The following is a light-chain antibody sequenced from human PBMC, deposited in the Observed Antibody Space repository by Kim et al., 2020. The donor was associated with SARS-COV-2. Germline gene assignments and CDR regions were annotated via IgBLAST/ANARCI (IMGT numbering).Light chain of an antibody. CDR1: QPIASW. J-gene: IGKJ4*01. CDR2: AAS. CDR3: QQSSTFPLT. Sequence: ASFGNRVTITCRASQPIASWVDWYQQKPGTAPKLLIYAASSLAGGVPSRFSGSGCGTDFTLTVSSLQPEDFATYFCQQSSTFPLTFGGGTKVDIK. V-gene: IGKV1-12*01.